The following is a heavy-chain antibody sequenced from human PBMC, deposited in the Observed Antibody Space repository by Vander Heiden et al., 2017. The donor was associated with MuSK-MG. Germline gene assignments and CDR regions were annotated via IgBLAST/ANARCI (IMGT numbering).Heavy chain of an antibody. V-gene: IGHV3-23*01. CDR1: GFTFSSYA. CDR3: ARITEAEDQRQGKSAFDI. J-gene: IGHJ3*02. CDR2: ISGSGGST. Sequence: EVQLLESGGGLVQPGGSLRLSCAASGFTFSSYAMSWVRQAPGKGLEWVSAISGSGGSTYYADSVKGRGTISRDNSKNTLYRQMNSLRAEETAVYYCARITEAEDQRQGKSAFDIWGQGTMVTVSS. D-gene: IGHD6-25*01.